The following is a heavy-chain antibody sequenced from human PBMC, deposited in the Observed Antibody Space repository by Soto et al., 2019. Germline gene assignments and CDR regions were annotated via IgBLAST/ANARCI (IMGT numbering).Heavy chain of an antibody. D-gene: IGHD6-13*01. CDR2: ISYDGSNK. J-gene: IGHJ4*02. CDR1: GFTFSSYG. CDR3: ASQYSRLDY. V-gene: IGHV3-30*03. Sequence: QVQLVESGGGVVQPGRSLRLSCAASGFTFSSYGMHWVRQAPGKGLEWVAVISYDGSNKYYADSVKGRFTISRDNSKNTLYLQMNSLRAEDTAVYYCASQYSRLDYWGQGTLVTVSS.